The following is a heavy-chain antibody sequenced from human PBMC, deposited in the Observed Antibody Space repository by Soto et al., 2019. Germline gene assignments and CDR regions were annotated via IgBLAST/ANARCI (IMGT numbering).Heavy chain of an antibody. V-gene: IGHV1-3*01. J-gene: IGHJ4*02. CDR3: ARSEGSGGTRLKANPPGDY. D-gene: IGHD2-15*01. Sequence: GASVKVSCKASGYTFTSYAMHWVRQAPGQRLEWMGWINAGNGNTKYSQKFQGRVTITRDTSASTAYMELSSLRSEDTAVYYCARSEGSGGTRLKANPPGDYWGQGTLVTVSS. CDR1: GYTFTSYA. CDR2: INAGNGNT.